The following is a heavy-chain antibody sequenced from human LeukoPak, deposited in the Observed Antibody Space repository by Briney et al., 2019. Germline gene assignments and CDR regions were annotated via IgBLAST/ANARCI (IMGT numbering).Heavy chain of an antibody. V-gene: IGHV1-2*02. Sequence: GASVKVSCKASGYTFTGYYMHWVRQAPGQGLEWMGWINPNTGGTNYAQKFQDRVTMTRDTSISTAYMELSRLRSDDTAMYYCARLKAYNSKAFDIWGQGTVVTVSS. CDR2: INPNTGGT. J-gene: IGHJ3*02. CDR1: GYTFTGYY. CDR3: ARLKAYNSKAFDI. D-gene: IGHD1-20*01.